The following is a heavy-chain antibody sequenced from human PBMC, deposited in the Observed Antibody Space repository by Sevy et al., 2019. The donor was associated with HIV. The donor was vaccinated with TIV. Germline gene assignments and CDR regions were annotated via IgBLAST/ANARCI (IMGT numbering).Heavy chain of an antibody. CDR1: GFTFRNDW. V-gene: IGHV3-15*01. Sequence: GGSLRLSCTASGFTFRNDWMTWVRQVPGKGLEWVGRIRNDPDGETKDYAAPVRGRFTISSDDSKNTLYPQMNSLVTEDTDMYYCSTDIVVQSEYGDDLAVFNRDRAQKSVADFWGQGTTVTVSS. CDR3: STDIVVQSEYGDDLAVFNRDRAQKSVADF. D-gene: IGHD2-21*01. CDR2: IRNDPDGETK. J-gene: IGHJ6*02.